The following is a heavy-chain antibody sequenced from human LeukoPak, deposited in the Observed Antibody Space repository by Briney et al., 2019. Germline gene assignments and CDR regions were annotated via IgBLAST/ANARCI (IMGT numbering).Heavy chain of an antibody. CDR1: GGSFSGYY. Sequence: NPSETLSLTCAVYGGSFSGYYWSWIRQPPGKGLEWSGEINHSGSTNYNPSLKSRVTISVDTSKNQFSLKLSSVTAADTAVYYCARGLAFSSGWTGPWFDPWGQGTLVTVSS. V-gene: IGHV4-34*01. D-gene: IGHD6-19*01. CDR3: ARGLAFSSGWTGPWFDP. CDR2: INHSGST. J-gene: IGHJ5*02.